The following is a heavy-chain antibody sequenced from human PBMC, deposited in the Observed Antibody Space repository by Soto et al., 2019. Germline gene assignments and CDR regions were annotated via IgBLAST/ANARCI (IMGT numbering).Heavy chain of an antibody. CDR3: AREDTGNIVLMVYAVGYNWFDP. CDR2: IIPIFGTA. Sequence: SVKVSCKASGGTFSSYAISWVRQAPGQGLGWMGGIIPIFGTANYAQKFQGRVTITADESTSAAYMELSSLRSEDTAVYYCAREDTGNIVLMVYAVGYNWFDPWGQGTLVTVSS. D-gene: IGHD2-8*01. V-gene: IGHV1-69*13. CDR1: GGTFSSYA. J-gene: IGHJ5*02.